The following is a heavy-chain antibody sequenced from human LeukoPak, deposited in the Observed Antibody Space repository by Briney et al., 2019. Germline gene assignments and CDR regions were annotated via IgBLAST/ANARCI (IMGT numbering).Heavy chain of an antibody. D-gene: IGHD3-9*01. V-gene: IGHV3-21*01. CDR3: ARTYYDILTGYNPYFDY. CDR1: GFTFSGYT. Sequence: GGSLRLSCAASGFTFSGYTMNWVRQAPGKWLEWVSSISSSSSYIYYADSVKGRFTISRDNAKNSLHLQMNSLRAEDTAVYYCARTYYDILTGYNPYFDYWGQGTLVTVSS. CDR2: ISSSSSYI. J-gene: IGHJ4*02.